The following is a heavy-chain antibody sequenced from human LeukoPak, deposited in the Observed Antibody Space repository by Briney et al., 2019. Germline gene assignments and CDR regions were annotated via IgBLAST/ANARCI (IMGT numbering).Heavy chain of an antibody. CDR1: GDSISSSSSY. J-gene: IGHJ5*02. CDR3: ARDPYRNWFDP. Sequence: SETLSLTCTVSGDSISSSSSYWGWIRQPPGAGLEWIGSIYYSGSTYYNPSLKSRVTISVDTSKNQFSLKLSSVTAADTAVYYCARDPYRNWFDPWGQGTLVTVSS. V-gene: IGHV4-39*07. CDR2: IYYSGST.